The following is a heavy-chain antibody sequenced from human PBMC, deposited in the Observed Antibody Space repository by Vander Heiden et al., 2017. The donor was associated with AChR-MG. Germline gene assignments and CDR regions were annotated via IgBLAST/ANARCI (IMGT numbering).Heavy chain of an antibody. CDR1: GGTFSSYA. V-gene: IGHV1-69*01. Sequence: QVQLVQSGAEVKKPGSSVKVSCKASGGTFSSYAISWVRQAPGQGLEWMGGIIPIFGTANYAQKFQGRVTITADESTSTAYMELSSLRSEDTAVYYCARGDCSSTSCYTVWQAFDIWGQGTMVTVSS. D-gene: IGHD2-2*02. CDR2: IIPIFGTA. CDR3: ARGDCSSTSCYTVWQAFDI. J-gene: IGHJ3*02.